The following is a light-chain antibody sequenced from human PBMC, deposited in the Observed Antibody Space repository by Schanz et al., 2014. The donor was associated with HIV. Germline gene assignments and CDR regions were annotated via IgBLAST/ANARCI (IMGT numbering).Light chain of an antibody. CDR3: ATWDDSLSGHWV. CDR1: SSNIGAGFD. V-gene: IGLV1-40*01. J-gene: IGLJ3*02. CDR2: GDN. Sequence: QSVLTQPPSLSGAPGQWVTVSCSGGSSNIGAGFDVHWYQQLPGTAPKLLIYGDNSRPSGVPDRFSGSKSGTSASLAISGLQSEDESDFFCATWDDSLSGHWVFGGGTKLTVL.